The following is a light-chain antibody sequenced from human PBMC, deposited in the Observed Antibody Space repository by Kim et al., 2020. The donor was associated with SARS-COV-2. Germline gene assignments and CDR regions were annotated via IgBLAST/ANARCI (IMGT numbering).Light chain of an antibody. V-gene: IGKV1-33*01. CDR1: QDINNF. J-gene: IGKJ5*01. CDR2: DAS. Sequence: ASIGDRVTITCQASQDINNFLNWYQQKPGKAPKLLIYDASKLAAGVPSRFSGSGSGTEFTFTISSLQPDDFAMYFCQQYDDLPITFGQGTRLEIK. CDR3: QQYDDLPIT.